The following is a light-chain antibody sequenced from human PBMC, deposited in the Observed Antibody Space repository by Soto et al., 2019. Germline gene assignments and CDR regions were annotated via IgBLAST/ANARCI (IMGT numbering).Light chain of an antibody. CDR3: QQYNSYST. CDR1: QTISSW. J-gene: IGKJ5*01. CDR2: KAS. Sequence: IQMTQSPSTLSASVGDRVTITCRASQTISSWLAWYQQKPGKAPKLLIYKASSLESGVPSRFSGSGSGTEFTLTISSLQPDDFATYYCQQYNSYSTFGQGIRLEI. V-gene: IGKV1-5*03.